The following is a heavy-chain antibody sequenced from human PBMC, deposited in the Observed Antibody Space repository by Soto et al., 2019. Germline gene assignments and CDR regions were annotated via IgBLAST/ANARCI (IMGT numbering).Heavy chain of an antibody. CDR1: GHTLNELS. D-gene: IGHD3-9*01. Sequence: GASVKVSCKISGHTLNELSMHWVRQAPGKGLEWVGGFDPEDGEILYGQKFQGRVNMTEDTSTETAYMELSSLRVDDTAVYYCATMEIRYFGWLYWGQGTLVTVSS. CDR2: FDPEDGEI. V-gene: IGHV1-24*01. J-gene: IGHJ4*02. CDR3: ATMEIRYFGWLY.